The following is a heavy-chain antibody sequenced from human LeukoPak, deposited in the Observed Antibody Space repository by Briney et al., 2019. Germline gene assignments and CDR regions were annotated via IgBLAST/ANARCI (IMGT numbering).Heavy chain of an antibody. D-gene: IGHD3-3*01. Sequence: GGSLRLSCTASGFTFSSYAMNWVRQAPGKRPEWVSFISGKGGTTYFADSLKGRFTISRDNSKYTLYLQMNSLRAEDTAVYYCAKNGALEWLPSDFDYWGQGTLVTVSS. CDR1: GFTFSSYA. CDR2: ISGKGGTT. V-gene: IGHV3-23*01. CDR3: AKNGALEWLPSDFDY. J-gene: IGHJ4*02.